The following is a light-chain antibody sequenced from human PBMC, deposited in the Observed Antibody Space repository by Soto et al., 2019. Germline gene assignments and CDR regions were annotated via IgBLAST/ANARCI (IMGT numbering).Light chain of an antibody. CDR1: SSDVGGYNY. CDR2: EVS. Sequence: QSVLTQPPSASGSFGQSVTISCTGTSSDVGGYNYVSWYQQHPGKAPKLMIYEVSERPSGVPDRFSGSKSGNTASVTVSGLQADDEADYYCSSYSGTNYHYVFGTGTKVTVL. J-gene: IGLJ1*01. CDR3: SSYSGTNYHYV. V-gene: IGLV2-8*01.